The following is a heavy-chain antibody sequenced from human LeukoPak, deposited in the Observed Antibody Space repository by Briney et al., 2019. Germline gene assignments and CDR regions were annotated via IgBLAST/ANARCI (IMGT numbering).Heavy chain of an antibody. CDR1: GFTFSSYS. CDR2: ISSSSSYI. D-gene: IGHD3-22*01. CDR3: ARTITMIVVDVVFDY. V-gene: IGHV3-21*01. Sequence: GGSLRLSCAASGFTFSSYSMNWVRQAPGKGLEWVSSISSSSSYIYYADSVKGRFTISRDNAKNSLYLQMNSLRAEDTAVYYCARTITMIVVDVVFDYWGQGTLGTVSS. J-gene: IGHJ4*02.